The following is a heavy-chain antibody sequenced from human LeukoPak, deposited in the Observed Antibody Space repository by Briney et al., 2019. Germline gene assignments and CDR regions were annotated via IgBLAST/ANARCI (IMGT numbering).Heavy chain of an antibody. CDR3: ARSGPSVLWSKSFDY. Sequence: GGSLRLSCAASGFTFSSYAMHWVRQAPGKGLEYVSAISSNGGSTYYANSVKGRFTISRDNSKNTLFLQVDNLRADDTATYYCARSGPSVLWSKSFDYWGQGALVTVSS. V-gene: IGHV3-64*01. CDR1: GFTFSSYA. J-gene: IGHJ4*02. D-gene: IGHD3-10*01. CDR2: ISSNGGST.